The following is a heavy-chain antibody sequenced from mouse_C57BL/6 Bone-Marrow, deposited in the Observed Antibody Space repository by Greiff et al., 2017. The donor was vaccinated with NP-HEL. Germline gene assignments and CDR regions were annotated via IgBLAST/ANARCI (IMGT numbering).Heavy chain of an antibody. CDR1: GYTFTSYW. V-gene: IGHV1-59*01. J-gene: IGHJ3*01. CDR2: IDPSDSYT. CDR3: ARERMDLAY. Sequence: VQLQQPGAELVRPGTSVKLSCKASGYTFTSYWMHWVKQRPGQGLEWIGVIDPSDSYTNYNQKFKGKATLTVDTSSSTAYMQLSSLTSEDSAVYYCARERMDLAYWGQGTLVTVSA.